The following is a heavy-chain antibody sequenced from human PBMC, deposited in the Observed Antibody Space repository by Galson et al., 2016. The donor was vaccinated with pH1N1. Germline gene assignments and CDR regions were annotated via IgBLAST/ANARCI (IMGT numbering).Heavy chain of an antibody. CDR3: AKEIQRGSYGMDV. CDR2: VSWDGGST. J-gene: IGHJ6*02. D-gene: IGHD3-16*01. CDR1: GFTFHDYT. V-gene: IGHV3-43*01. Sequence: SLRLSCAASGFTFHDYTMHWVRQTPGKGLEWVSLVSWDGGSTYYAYYVKGRVTVSRDNSKHSLYLQMNSLSSEDTALYYCAKEIQRGSYGMDVWGRGTPVTVSS.